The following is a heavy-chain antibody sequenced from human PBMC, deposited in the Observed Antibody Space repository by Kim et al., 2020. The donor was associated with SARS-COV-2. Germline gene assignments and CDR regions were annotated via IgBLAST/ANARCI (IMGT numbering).Heavy chain of an antibody. CDR2: DGSRT. V-gene: IGHV3-74*01. CDR3: TKSDWFDP. Sequence: DGSRTSYEDPAKGRFNIYRDIAKNTLYLQMNNLRVEDTAVYYCTKSDWFDPWGQGTLVTVSS. J-gene: IGHJ5*02.